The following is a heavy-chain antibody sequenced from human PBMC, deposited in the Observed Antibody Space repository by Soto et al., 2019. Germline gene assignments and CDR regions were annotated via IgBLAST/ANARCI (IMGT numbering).Heavy chain of an antibody. J-gene: IGHJ3*01. Sequence: EVQLVESGGGLIQPGGSLRLSCAASGFTVSSNDMNWVRQAPGKGLEWGSLIYSGGSTYYAESVKGRFTISRDNSKNTLYLQMSSLRAEDTAVYYCASRPLLPGAPWGQGTMVTVSS. CDR3: ASRPLLPGAP. D-gene: IGHD3-22*01. CDR2: IYSGGST. V-gene: IGHV3-53*01. CDR1: GFTVSSND.